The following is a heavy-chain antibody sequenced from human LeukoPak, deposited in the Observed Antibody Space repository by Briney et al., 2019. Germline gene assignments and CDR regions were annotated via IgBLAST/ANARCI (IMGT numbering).Heavy chain of an antibody. Sequence: ASVKVSCKASGYTFTSYAMHLVRQAPGQRLEWMGWINAGNGNTKYAQKFQGRVTITRDTSASTAYMELSSLRSEDTAVYYCARDITQSLAVAGTGDFYFDYWGQGTLVTVSS. CDR2: INAGNGNT. J-gene: IGHJ4*02. D-gene: IGHD6-19*01. CDR1: GYTFTSYA. V-gene: IGHV1-3*01. CDR3: ARDITQSLAVAGTGDFYFDY.